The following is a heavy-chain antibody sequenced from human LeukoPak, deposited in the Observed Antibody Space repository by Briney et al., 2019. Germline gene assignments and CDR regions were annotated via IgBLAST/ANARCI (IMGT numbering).Heavy chain of an antibody. CDR3: ARGPRGSGLFDY. CDR1: GGSISSGGYY. Sequence: NPSETLSLTCTVSGGSISSGGYYWSWIRQHPGKGLEWIGYIYYSGSTCYNPSLKSRVTISVDTSKNQFSLKLSSVTAADTAVYYCARGPRGSGLFDYWGQGTLVTVSS. J-gene: IGHJ4*02. V-gene: IGHV4-31*03. D-gene: IGHD3-22*01. CDR2: IYYSGST.